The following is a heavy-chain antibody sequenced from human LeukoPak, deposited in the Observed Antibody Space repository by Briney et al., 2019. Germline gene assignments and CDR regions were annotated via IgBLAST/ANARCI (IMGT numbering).Heavy chain of an antibody. J-gene: IGHJ6*03. CDR1: GYTFTSYY. Sequence: ASVKVSCKASGYTFTSYYMHWVRQAPGQGLECMGIINPSGGSTSYAQKFQGRVTITADKSTSTAYMELSSLRSEDTAVYYCATPGSRITMVRGAEDPYYYYYYMDVWGKGTTVTVSS. V-gene: IGHV1-46*01. CDR2: INPSGGST. CDR3: ATPGSRITMVRGAEDPYYYYYYMDV. D-gene: IGHD3-10*01.